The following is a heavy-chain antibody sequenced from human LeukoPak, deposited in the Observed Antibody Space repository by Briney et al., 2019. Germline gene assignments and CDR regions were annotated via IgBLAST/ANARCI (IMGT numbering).Heavy chain of an antibody. J-gene: IGHJ4*02. CDR1: GYTFTSYG. D-gene: IGHD3-22*01. V-gene: IGHV1-18*01. Sequence: GASRKLSRTASGYTFTSYGITWGRQTPGQGLEWRGWISAYNGNTNYAQKLQGRATLTTDTSPRTAYTEPRSLRSDDTAVYYSARDGRYYYDSSGYSLFDSWGQGTLVTVSS. CDR3: ARDGRYYYDSSGYSLFDS. CDR2: ISAYNGNT.